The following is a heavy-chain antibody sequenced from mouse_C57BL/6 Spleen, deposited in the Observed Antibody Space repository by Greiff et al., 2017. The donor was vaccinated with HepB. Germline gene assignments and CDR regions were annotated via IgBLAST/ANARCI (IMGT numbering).Heavy chain of an antibody. CDR1: GYTFTSYW. V-gene: IGHV1-50*01. CDR2: IDPSDSYT. Sequence: QVQLQQPGAELVKPGASVKLSCKASGYTFTSYWMQWVKQRPGQGLEWIGEIDPSDSYTNYNQKFKGKATLTVDPSSSTAYMQLSSLTSEDSAVYYCAMAVGPFAYWGQGTLVTVSA. J-gene: IGHJ3*01. CDR3: AMAVGPFAY.